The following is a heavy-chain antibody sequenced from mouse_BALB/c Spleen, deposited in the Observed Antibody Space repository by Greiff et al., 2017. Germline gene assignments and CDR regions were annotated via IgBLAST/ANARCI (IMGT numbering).Heavy chain of an antibody. CDR2: INSNGGST. CDR1: GFTFSSYY. Sequence: EVKLMESGGGLVKLGGSLKLSCAASGFTFSSYYMSWVRQTPEKRLELVAAINSNGGSTYYPDTVKGRFTISRDNAKNTLYLQMSSLKSEDTALYYCASVYYDYDGYAMDYWGQGTSGTVST. J-gene: IGHJ4*01. CDR3: ASVYYDYDGYAMDY. V-gene: IGHV5-6-2*01. D-gene: IGHD2-4*01.